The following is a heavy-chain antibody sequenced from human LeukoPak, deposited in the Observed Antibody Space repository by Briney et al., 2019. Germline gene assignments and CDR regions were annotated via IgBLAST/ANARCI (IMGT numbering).Heavy chain of an antibody. D-gene: IGHD2/OR15-2a*01. V-gene: IGHV5-51*01. Sequence: GASLKISFKGSGYSFTSYWIGWVRPMPGKGLGWMGIIYPGDSDTRYSPSFQGQVTISADKSISTAYLQWSSLKASDTAMYYCARAIGNYFDYWGQGTLVTVSS. CDR3: ARAIGNYFDY. CDR2: IYPGDSDT. J-gene: IGHJ4*02. CDR1: GYSFTSYW.